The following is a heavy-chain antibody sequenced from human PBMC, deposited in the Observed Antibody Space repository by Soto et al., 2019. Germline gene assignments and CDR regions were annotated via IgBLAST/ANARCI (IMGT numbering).Heavy chain of an antibody. CDR1: GFTFSSYA. CDR2: MSYDASKK. J-gene: IGHJ6*02. CDR3: AGDQDPNSSVPPSGLDV. V-gene: IGHV3-30-3*01. Sequence: QVQLVESGGGVVQPGESLRLSCEASGFTFSSYAIHWVRQAPGKGLEGVSVMSYDASKKYYAASVKGRFTISRDNSKNTLSLQMNSMKTEDTAMYYCAGDQDPNSSVPPSGLDVWGQGTTVTVSS. D-gene: IGHD3-22*01.